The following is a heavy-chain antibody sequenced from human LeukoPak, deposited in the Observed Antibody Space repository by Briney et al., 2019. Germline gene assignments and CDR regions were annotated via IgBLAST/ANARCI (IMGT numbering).Heavy chain of an antibody. Sequence: GGSLRLSCTVSGFTVSSNSMSWVRQAPGKGLEWVSFIYSDNTHYSDSVKGRFTISRDNSKNTLYLQMNSLRAEDTAVYYCARDLLWFGEAGDSYWGQGTLVTVSS. J-gene: IGHJ4*02. V-gene: IGHV3-53*01. CDR3: ARDLLWFGEAGDSY. CDR1: GFTVSSNS. D-gene: IGHD3-10*01. CDR2: IYSDNT.